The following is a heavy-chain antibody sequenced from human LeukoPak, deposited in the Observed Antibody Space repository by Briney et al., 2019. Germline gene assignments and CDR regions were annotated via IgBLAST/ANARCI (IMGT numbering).Heavy chain of an antibody. CDR1: GGSISSGGYY. D-gene: IGHD4-17*01. Sequence: PSQTLSLTCTVSGGSISSGGYYWSWIRQHPGKGLEWIGYIYYSGSTYYNPSLKSRVTISVDTSKNQFSLKLSSVTAADTAVYYCARGLMTTVVRSWYFDLWGRGTLVTVSS. J-gene: IGHJ2*01. CDR2: IYYSGST. CDR3: ARGLMTTVVRSWYFDL. V-gene: IGHV4-31*03.